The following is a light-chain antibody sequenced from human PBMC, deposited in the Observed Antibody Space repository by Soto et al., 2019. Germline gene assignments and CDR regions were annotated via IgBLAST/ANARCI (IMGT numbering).Light chain of an antibody. CDR2: EVT. Sequence: QSALTQPASVSGSPGQSITISCTGTSNDVGGNNYVSWYQQHPGKAPKLMIYEVTDRPWGVSNRFSGSKSGNTASLTISGLQAEDEADYYCSSYTHTSTPSCVFGTGTKVTVL. CDR1: SNDVGGNNY. CDR3: SSYTHTSTPSCV. V-gene: IGLV2-14*01. J-gene: IGLJ1*01.